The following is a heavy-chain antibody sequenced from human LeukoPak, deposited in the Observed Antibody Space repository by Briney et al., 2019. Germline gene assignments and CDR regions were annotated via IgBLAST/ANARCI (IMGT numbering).Heavy chain of an antibody. V-gene: IGHV3-11*06. Sequence: GGSLRLSCAASGFTFSDYYMSWIRQAPGKGLEWVSYISSSSSYTNYADSVKGRFTISRDNAKNSLYLQVNSLRAEDTAVYYCARDRGMTTVTLVDYWGQGTLVTVSS. CDR2: ISSSSSYT. CDR1: GFTFSDYY. J-gene: IGHJ4*02. D-gene: IGHD4-17*01. CDR3: ARDRGMTTVTLVDY.